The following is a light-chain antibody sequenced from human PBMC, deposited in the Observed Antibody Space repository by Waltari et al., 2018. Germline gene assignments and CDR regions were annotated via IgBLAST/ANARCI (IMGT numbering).Light chain of an antibody. J-gene: IGLJ7*01. CDR1: SSNIGNNY. CDR3: GTWDSSLSGAV. CDR2: ENT. Sequence: QSVFTQPPSESAAPGQRVTISCSGGSSNIGNNYVSWYRQFPGTAPKLLIYENTGRPSGIPGRFSGSKSGTSATLDITRLQAGDEADYYCGTWDSSLSGAVFGGGTHLTVL. V-gene: IGLV1-51*02.